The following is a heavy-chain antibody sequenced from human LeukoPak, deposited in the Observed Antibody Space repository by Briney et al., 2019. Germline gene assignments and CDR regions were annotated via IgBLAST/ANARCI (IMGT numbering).Heavy chain of an antibody. CDR2: IYWDDDK. Sequence: SGPTLVNPTQTLTLTCTFSGFSLSTSAVGVGWIRQPPGKALEWLALIYWDDDKRYSPSLKSRLTITKDTSKNQVVLAMSNMDPVDTATYSCAHRNPQSMAYYFDYWGQGTLVTVSS. V-gene: IGHV2-5*02. CDR1: GFSLSTSAVG. D-gene: IGHD2/OR15-2a*01. J-gene: IGHJ4*02. CDR3: AHRNPQSMAYYFDY.